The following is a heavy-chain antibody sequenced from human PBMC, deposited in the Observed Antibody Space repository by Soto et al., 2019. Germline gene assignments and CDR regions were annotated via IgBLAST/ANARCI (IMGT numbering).Heavy chain of an antibody. J-gene: IGHJ4*02. CDR3: ARDSSGYCTFDY. V-gene: IGHV4-31*03. CDR2: IYYSGS. Sequence: PSETLSLTCTVSGGSISIGGYYWGWIRQHPGKGLEWIGYIYYSGSYYNPSLKSRVTISVDTSKNQFSLKLSSVTAADTAVYYCARDSSGYCTFDYWGQGTPVTVSS. D-gene: IGHD3-22*01. CDR1: GGSISIGGYY.